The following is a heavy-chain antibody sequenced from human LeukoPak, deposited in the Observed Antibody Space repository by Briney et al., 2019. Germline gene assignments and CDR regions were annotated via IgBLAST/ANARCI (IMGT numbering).Heavy chain of an antibody. CDR3: ARVRRGGTALTRGADAFDI. V-gene: IGHV1-8*02. Sequence: ASVKVSCKASGYTFKNYDINWVRQATGQGLEWMGWMNPNSGNTGFAQKFQDRVSMTRDTSINTAYMELTSLRSDDTAVYYCARVRRGGTALTRGADAFDIWGQGTMVTVSS. CDR2: MNPNSGNT. D-gene: IGHD2-21*02. J-gene: IGHJ3*02. CDR1: GYTFKNYD.